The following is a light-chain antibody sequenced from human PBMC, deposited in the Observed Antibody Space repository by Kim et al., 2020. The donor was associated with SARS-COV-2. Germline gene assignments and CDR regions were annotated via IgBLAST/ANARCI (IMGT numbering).Light chain of an antibody. CDR3: FLSYSSGRV. CDR1: TGAVTSGHY. V-gene: IGLV7-46*01. CDR2: ESI. Sequence: PGGTVRLTGGARTGAVTSGHYPFGVQQKPGQAHRTLIYESIKKQSWTPARFSGSLLGDKAALTLSGAQPEDEAEYYCFLSYSSGRVFGGGTQLTVL. J-gene: IGLJ3*02.